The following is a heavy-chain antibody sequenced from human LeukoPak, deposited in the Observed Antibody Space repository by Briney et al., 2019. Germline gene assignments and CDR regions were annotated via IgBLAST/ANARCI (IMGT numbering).Heavy chain of an antibody. CDR1: GGSISGSSHY. Sequence: SETLSLTCTVSGGSISGSSHYWAWIRQPPGKGLEWIGHFYYGGSTYYNPSLKSRVTISVDTSKNQFSVKLTSVTAADTAVYYCARDRSREGTYGSGSYFPGWCDPWGQGTLVTVSS. J-gene: IGHJ5*02. V-gene: IGHV4-39*07. D-gene: IGHD3-10*01. CDR2: FYYGGST. CDR3: ARDRSREGTYGSGSYFPGWCDP.